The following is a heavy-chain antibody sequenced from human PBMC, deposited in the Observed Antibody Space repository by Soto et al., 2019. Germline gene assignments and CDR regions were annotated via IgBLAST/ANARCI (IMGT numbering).Heavy chain of an antibody. D-gene: IGHD6-13*01. CDR1: GYTFTGYY. V-gene: IGHV1-2*04. J-gene: IGHJ6*02. Sequence: ASVKVSCKASGYTFTGYYMHWVRQAPGQGLEWMGWINPNSGGTNYAQKFQGWVTMTRDTSISTAYMELSRLRSDDTAVYYCARAQQLATNYYYYGMDVWGQGTTVTVSS. CDR2: INPNSGGT. CDR3: ARAQQLATNYYYYGMDV.